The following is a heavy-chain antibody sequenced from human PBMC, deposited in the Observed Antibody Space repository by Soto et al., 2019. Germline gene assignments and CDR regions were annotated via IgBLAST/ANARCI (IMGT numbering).Heavy chain of an antibody. CDR2: INPSGGST. V-gene: IGHV1-46*01. CDR3: ARDPPPRSVGADALDI. J-gene: IGHJ3*02. Sequence: QVQLVQSGAEVKKPGASVKVSCKASGYTFTSYYMHWVRQAPGQGLEWMGIINPSGGSTSYAQKYQGRVTMTRNTSTSTISRELSSLRSEDTAVYDCARDPPPRSVGADALDIWGQGTMVTVSS. CDR1: GYTFTSYY. D-gene: IGHD2-2*01.